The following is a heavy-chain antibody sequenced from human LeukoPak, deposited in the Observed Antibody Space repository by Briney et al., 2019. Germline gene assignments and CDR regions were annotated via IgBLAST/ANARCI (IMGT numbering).Heavy chain of an antibody. V-gene: IGHV4-38-2*01. J-gene: IGHJ6*03. CDR3: ARVVPAAIRGPYYYYYYMDV. CDR2: IYHSGST. CDR1: GYSISSGYY. D-gene: IGHD2-2*02. Sequence: SETLSLTCAVSGYSISSGYYWGWIRQPPGKGLEWIGSIYHSGSTYYNPSLKSRVTISVDTSKNQFSLKLSSVTAADTAVYYCARVVPAAIRGPYYYYYYMDVWGKGTTVTVSS.